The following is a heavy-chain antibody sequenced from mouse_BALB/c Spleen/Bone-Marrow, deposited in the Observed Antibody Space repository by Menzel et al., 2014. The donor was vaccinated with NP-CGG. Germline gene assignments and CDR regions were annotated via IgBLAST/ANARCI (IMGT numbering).Heavy chain of an antibody. CDR1: GDSITSGY. CDR2: ISYSGST. V-gene: IGHV3-8*02. D-gene: IGHD1-2*01. CDR3: ATYDGYYFDY. J-gene: IGHJ2*01. Sequence: VQLKQSGPSLVKPSQTLSLTCSVSGDSITSGYWNWIRKFPGNKLEYMGYISYSGSTYYNPSLKSRISITRDTSKNHYYLQLNSVTAEDSATYYCATYDGYYFDYWGQGTPLTVSS.